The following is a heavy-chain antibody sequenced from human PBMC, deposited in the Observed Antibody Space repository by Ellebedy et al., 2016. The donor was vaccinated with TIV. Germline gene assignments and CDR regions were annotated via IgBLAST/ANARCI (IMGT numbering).Heavy chain of an antibody. V-gene: IGHV4-59*02. Sequence: SQTLSLTCDVSGASVKNDCWSRVRQPPMKGLEWIGYIYYGGTTSYNPSLGNRVTMSLDTSKNQFSLKVASVTAADTAVYYCARELGGIDWEPLGYWGQGALVIVSS. CDR1: GASVKNDC. J-gene: IGHJ4*02. CDR2: IYYGGTT. D-gene: IGHD1-26*01. CDR3: ARELGGIDWEPLGY.